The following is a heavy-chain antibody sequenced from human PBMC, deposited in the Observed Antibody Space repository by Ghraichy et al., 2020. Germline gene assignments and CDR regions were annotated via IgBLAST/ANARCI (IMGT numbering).Heavy chain of an antibody. CDR3: AKLSYDASGSQNPSFDS. V-gene: IGHV3-30*18. J-gene: IGHJ4*02. CDR2: ISYDGSKT. Sequence: GGSLRLSCAASGFAFGSYGMHWVRQAPGKGLEWVSFISYDGSKTYYVDSVKGRFTISRDNSKNTLYLHMSNLRPEDTALYYCAKLSYDASGSQNPSFDSWGQGALVTVSS. CDR1: GFAFGSYG. D-gene: IGHD3-22*01.